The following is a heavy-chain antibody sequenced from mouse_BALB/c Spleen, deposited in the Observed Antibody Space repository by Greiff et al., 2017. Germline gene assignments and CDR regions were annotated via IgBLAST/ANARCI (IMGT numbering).Heavy chain of an antibody. Sequence: EVKLMESGGGLVKPGGSLKLSCAASGFTFSSYAMSWVRQTPEKRLEWVASISSGGSTYYPDSGKGRFTISRDNARNILYLQMSSLRSEDTAMYYCARRYYDLYFDVWGAGTTVTVSA. J-gene: IGHJ1*01. CDR3: ARRYYDLYFDV. CDR1: GFTFSSYA. D-gene: IGHD2-4*01. CDR2: ISSGGST. V-gene: IGHV5-6-5*01.